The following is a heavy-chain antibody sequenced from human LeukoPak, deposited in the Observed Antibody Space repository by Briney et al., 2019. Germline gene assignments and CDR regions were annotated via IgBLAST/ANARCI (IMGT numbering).Heavy chain of an antibody. J-gene: IGHJ4*02. D-gene: IGHD5-24*01. CDR2: IYHSGST. Sequence: SETLSLTCTVSGYSIRSGYYWGWIRQPPGKGLEWIGSIYHSGSTYYNPSLKSRVTISVHTSKNQFSLKLSSVTAADTAVYYCAGGRRDAYNYNYWGQGTLVTVSS. V-gene: IGHV4-38-2*02. CDR3: AGGRRDAYNYNY. CDR1: GYSIRSGYY.